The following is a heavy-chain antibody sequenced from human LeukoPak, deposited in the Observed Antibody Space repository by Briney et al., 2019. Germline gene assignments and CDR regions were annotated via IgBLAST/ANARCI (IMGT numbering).Heavy chain of an antibody. CDR3: ARGWDGDSNWFDP. D-gene: IGHD4-17*01. J-gene: IGHJ5*02. Sequence: SETLSLTCAVYGGSFSGYYWSWIRQPPGKGLEWIGEINHSGSTNYNPSLKSRVTISVDTSKNQFSLKLSSVTAADTAVYYCARGWDGDSNWFDPWGQGTLVTVSS. CDR2: INHSGST. V-gene: IGHV4-34*01. CDR1: GGSFSGYY.